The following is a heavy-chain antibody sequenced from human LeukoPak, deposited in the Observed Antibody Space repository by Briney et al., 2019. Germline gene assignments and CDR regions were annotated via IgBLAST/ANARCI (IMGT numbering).Heavy chain of an antibody. CDR1: GGSISIGGYY. CDR3: ARSLGTLAKPQDYFDY. V-gene: IGHV4-31*03. D-gene: IGHD1-1*01. CDR2: IYYSGST. J-gene: IGHJ4*02. Sequence: SETLSLTCTVSGGSISIGGYYWSWIRQHPGKGLERNGYIYYSGSTYYNPSLKIRVTISVDTSKNQFSLKLSSVTAADTAVYYCARSLGTLAKPQDYFDYWGQGTLVTVSS.